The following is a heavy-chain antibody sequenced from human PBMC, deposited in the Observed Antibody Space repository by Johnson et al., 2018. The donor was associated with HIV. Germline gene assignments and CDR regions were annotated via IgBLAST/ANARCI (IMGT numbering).Heavy chain of an antibody. J-gene: IGHJ3*02. Sequence: QMLLVESGGGLVKPGGSLRLSCAASGFTFSDYYMSWIPQAPGKGLEWVSYISSSGSTIYYADSVKGRFTISRDNAKNSLYLQMNSLRAEDTAVYYCARDQSEVDAFDIWGQGTMVTVSS. CDR2: ISSSGSTI. CDR1: GFTFSDYY. CDR3: ARDQSEVDAFDI. V-gene: IGHV3-11*04.